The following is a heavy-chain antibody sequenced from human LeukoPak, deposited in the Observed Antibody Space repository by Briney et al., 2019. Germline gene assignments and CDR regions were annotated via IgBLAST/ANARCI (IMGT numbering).Heavy chain of an antibody. J-gene: IGHJ4*02. CDR1: GGSISGNY. CDR2: VYTNGRT. D-gene: IGHD1-1*01. CDR3: ARLSAYNWNDGVDY. V-gene: IGHV4-4*09. Sequence: SETLSLTCTVSGGSISGNYRSWIRQPPGKGLEWIGYVYTNGRTNYNPSLGGRVTMSVDTSNNQFSLKLSSVTAADTAVYYCARLSAYNWNDGVDYWGQGNLVTVSS.